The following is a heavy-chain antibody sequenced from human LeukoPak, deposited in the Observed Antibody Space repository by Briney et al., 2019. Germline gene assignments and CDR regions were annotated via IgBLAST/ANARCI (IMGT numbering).Heavy chain of an antibody. V-gene: IGHV7-4-1*02. Sequence: ASVKVSCKASGYTFTSSAVNWVRQAPGQGPEWMGWINTNTGDPTYAQGFTGRFVFSLDTSVSTAYLQISSLKADDTAVYYCALTHRYCTTISCYALDYWGQGTLVTVSS. CDR1: GYTFTSSA. J-gene: IGHJ4*02. D-gene: IGHD2-2*01. CDR2: INTNTGDP. CDR3: ALTHRYCTTISCYALDY.